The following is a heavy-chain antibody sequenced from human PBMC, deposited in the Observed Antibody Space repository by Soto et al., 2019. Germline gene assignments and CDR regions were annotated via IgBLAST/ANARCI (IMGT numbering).Heavy chain of an antibody. D-gene: IGHD2-2*01. CDR3: ASIWDIVVVPAAPKLYYYYYGMDV. J-gene: IGHJ6*02. CDR1: GGTFSSYA. CDR2: IIPIFGTA. V-gene: IGHV1-69*13. Sequence: GASVKVSCKASGGTFSSYAISWVRQAPGQGLEWMGGIIPIFGTANYAQKFQGRVTITADESTSTAYMELSSLRSEDTAVYYCASIWDIVVVPAAPKLYYYYYGMDVWGQGTTVTV.